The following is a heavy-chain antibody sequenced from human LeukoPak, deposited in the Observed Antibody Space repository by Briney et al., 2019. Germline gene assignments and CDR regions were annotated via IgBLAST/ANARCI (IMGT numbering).Heavy chain of an antibody. CDR3: ARRIAARDYFDY. CDR1: GGSISSSSYY. CDR2: IYYSGSI. D-gene: IGHD6-6*01. J-gene: IGHJ4*02. V-gene: IGHV4-39*07. Sequence: SETLSLTCTVSGGSISSSSYYWDWIRQPPGKGLEWIGSIYYSGSIYYNPSLKSRVTISVDTSKNQFSLKLSSVTAADTAVYYCARRIAARDYFDYWGQGTLVTVSS.